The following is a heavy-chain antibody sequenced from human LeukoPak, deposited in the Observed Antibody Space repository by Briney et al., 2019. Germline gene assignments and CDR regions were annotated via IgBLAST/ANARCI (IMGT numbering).Heavy chain of an antibody. J-gene: IGHJ4*02. D-gene: IGHD3-22*01. CDR3: ARADARRTMIVVVMGY. CDR2: INVNSGGK. V-gene: IGHV1-2*02. Sequence: ASVNVSCKASGYTFNGYNMHWVRQARGQGLEWMGWINVNSGGKNYAQKVKGRVTMTRETSISTAYMELSRLRSDDTAVYYCARADARRTMIVVVMGYWGQGTLVTVSS. CDR1: GYTFNGYN.